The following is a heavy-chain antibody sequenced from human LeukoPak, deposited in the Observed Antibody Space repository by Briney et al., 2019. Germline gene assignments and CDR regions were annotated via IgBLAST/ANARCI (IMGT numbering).Heavy chain of an antibody. J-gene: IGHJ4*02. D-gene: IGHD5-18*01. CDR3: AKDWDTDNDY. CDR1: GFTFSSYS. CDR2: ISSSSSYI. Sequence: PGGSLRLSCAASGFTFSSYSMSWVRQAPGKGREWVSSISSSSSYIYYADSVKGRFTISRDNSKNTLYLQMNSLRAEDTAVYYCAKDWDTDNDYWGQGTLVTVSS. V-gene: IGHV3-21*01.